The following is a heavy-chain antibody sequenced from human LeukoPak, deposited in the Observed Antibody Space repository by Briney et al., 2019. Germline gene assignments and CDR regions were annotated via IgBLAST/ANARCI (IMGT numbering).Heavy chain of an antibody. D-gene: IGHD3-3*01. Sequence: SETLSLPCTVSGGPMSSGIYYWSWSRQHPGKGVEWIGYIYYSGSPDYNPSLKSRVTISVDTAKNQFSLKLDSVTATDTAVYYCASGEKRFLERFLDTFDIWVQGTMVTVSS. CDR2: IYYSGSP. CDR3: ASGEKRFLERFLDTFDI. J-gene: IGHJ3*02. CDR1: GGPMSSGIYY. V-gene: IGHV4-31*03.